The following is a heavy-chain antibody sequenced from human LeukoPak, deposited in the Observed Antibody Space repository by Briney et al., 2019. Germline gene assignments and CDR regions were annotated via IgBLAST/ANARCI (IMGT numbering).Heavy chain of an antibody. V-gene: IGHV1-46*01. J-gene: IGHJ3*02. D-gene: IGHD1-7*01. CDR3: ARDQDWNYAFDI. Sequence: GASVKVSCRSSGYTFTTYGITWVRQAPGQGLEWMGIINPSGGSTSYAQKFQGRVTMTRDTSTSTVYMELSSLRSEDTAVYYCARDQDWNYAFDIWGQGTMVTVSS. CDR1: GYTFTTYG. CDR2: INPSGGST.